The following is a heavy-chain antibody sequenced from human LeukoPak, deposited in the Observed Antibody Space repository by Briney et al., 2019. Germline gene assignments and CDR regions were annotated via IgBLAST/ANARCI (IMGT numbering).Heavy chain of an antibody. CDR2: INPDGSST. J-gene: IGHJ6*02. D-gene: IGHD6-6*01. Sequence: PGGSLRLSCAASGFTFSGYWMHWVRHAPGKGLLWVSRINPDGSSTSYADSVKGRFTISRDNAKNTLYLQMNSLRAEDTAVYYCARDSYTNSVYYGMDVWGQGTTVTVSS. CDR1: GFTFSGYW. V-gene: IGHV3-74*01. CDR3: ARDSYTNSVYYGMDV.